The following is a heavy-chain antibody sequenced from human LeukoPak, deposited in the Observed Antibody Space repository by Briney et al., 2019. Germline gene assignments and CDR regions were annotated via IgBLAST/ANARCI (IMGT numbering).Heavy chain of an antibody. D-gene: IGHD6-19*01. CDR1: GYSFTNSW. V-gene: IGHV5-51*01. Sequence: GESLKISCQGSGYSFTNSWIGWVRQMPGKGLEWMGIIYPGDSDTRYSPSFQGQVTISADKSISTAYLQWSSLKASDTAMYYCARRGAVAGTVWFDPWGQGTLVTVSS. J-gene: IGHJ5*02. CDR2: IYPGDSDT. CDR3: ARRGAVAGTVWFDP.